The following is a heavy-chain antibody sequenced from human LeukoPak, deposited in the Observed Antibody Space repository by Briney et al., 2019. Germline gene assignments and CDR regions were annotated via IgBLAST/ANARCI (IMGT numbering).Heavy chain of an antibody. CDR2: IYWNDDK. Sequence: SGPTLVKPTQTLTLTCTFSGFSLSTSGVGVGWIRQPPGKALEWLALIYWNDDKRYSPSLKSRLTITKDTSKNQVVLTMTNMDXXXXAXYXXXXSSYYYDSSGWTYNWFDPWGQGTLVTVSS. CDR1: GFSLSTSGVG. J-gene: IGHJ5*02. V-gene: IGHV2-5*01. CDR3: XXSSYYYDSSGWTYNWFDP. D-gene: IGHD3-22*01.